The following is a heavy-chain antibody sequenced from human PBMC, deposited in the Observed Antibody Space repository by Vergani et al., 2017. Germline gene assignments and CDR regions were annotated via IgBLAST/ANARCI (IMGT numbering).Heavy chain of an antibody. CDR2: ISAYNGNT. V-gene: IGHV1-18*04. Sequence: QVQLVQSGAEVKKPGASVKVSCKASGYTFTSYGISWVRQAPGQGLEWMGWISAYNGNTNYAQKLQGRVTMTTDTSTSTAYMELRSLRSDDTAVYYCAREGVSGSYPITYYYYGMDVWGQGTTVTVSS. CDR1: GYTFTSYG. CDR3: AREGVSGSYPITYYYYGMDV. J-gene: IGHJ6*02. D-gene: IGHD3-10*01.